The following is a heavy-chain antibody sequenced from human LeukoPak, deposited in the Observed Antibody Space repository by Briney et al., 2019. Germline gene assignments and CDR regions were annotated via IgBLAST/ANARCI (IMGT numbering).Heavy chain of an antibody. CDR3: AKAPPYTKYFDY. Sequence: PGGSLRLSCAASGFTFSSYAMHWVRQAPGQGLEWVSTISNSGDATFYADAVKGRFTISRDNSKNTLYLQMYSLRAEDTAIYYCAKAPPYTKYFDYWGQGTLLTVSS. CDR2: ISNSGDAT. V-gene: IGHV3-23*01. J-gene: IGHJ4*02. CDR1: GFTFSSYA. D-gene: IGHD1-1*01.